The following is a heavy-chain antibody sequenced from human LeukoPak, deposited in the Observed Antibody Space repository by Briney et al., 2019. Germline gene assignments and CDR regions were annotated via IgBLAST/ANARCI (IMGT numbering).Heavy chain of an antibody. CDR2: IKSKTDGGTT. Sequence: WESLRLSCAASGFTFSNAWMTWVRQAPGKGLEWVGRIKSKTDGGTTDYAAPVKGRFIISRDDSKNTLYLQMNSLKTENTAVYYCTREHIVATIDYWGQGTLVTVSS. V-gene: IGHV3-15*01. D-gene: IGHD5-12*01. CDR1: GFTFSNAW. J-gene: IGHJ4*02. CDR3: TREHIVATIDY.